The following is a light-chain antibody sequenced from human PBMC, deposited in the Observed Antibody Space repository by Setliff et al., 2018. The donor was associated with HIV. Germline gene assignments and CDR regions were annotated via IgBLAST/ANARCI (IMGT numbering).Light chain of an antibody. Sequence: QSALAQPASVSGSPGQSITISCTGTNNDIGRFNFVSWYQQSSGKAPKLIIHEVSDRPSGIPDRFSGSKSGNTASLSISGLQPEDEAHYYCSAYTTSSTQILGTGTKVTVL. J-gene: IGLJ1*01. CDR3: SAYTTSSTQI. V-gene: IGLV2-14*01. CDR1: NNDIGRFNF. CDR2: EVS.